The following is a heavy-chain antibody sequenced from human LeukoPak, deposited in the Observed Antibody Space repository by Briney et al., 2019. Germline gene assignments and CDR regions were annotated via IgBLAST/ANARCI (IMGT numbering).Heavy chain of an antibody. J-gene: IGHJ4*02. Sequence: PSETLSLTCTASGGSISSYYWSWIRQPPGKGLEWIGYIYHSGSTNYNPSLKSRVTISVDTSKNQFSLKLSSVTAADTAVYYCARGRSSSWPYWGQGTLVTVSS. CDR3: ARGRSSSWPY. V-gene: IGHV4-59*01. CDR2: IYHSGST. CDR1: GGSISSYY. D-gene: IGHD6-13*01.